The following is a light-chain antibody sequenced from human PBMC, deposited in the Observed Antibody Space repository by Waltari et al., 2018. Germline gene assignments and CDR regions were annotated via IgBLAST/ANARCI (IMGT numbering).Light chain of an antibody. V-gene: IGKV2-30*01. Sequence: DVGLTQSPLSLPVTLGQPASISCRSSQTLVATDGIRYLNWFHQRPGHAPRRLIYKVSNRDSGVPDRFSGSGSGTDFTLMISSVEADDVGVYFCMQATHWPVTFGQGTRLEIK. CDR1: QTLVATDGIRY. CDR2: KVS. J-gene: IGKJ5*01. CDR3: MQATHWPVT.